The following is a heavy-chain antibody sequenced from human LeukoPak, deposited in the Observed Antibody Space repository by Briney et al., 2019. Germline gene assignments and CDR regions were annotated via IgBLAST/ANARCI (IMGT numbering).Heavy chain of an antibody. CDR3: ARSKLDYDFWSGHLLFDI. J-gene: IGHJ3*02. V-gene: IGHV4-59*01. CDR1: GGSISSYY. Sequence: SETLSLTCTVSGGSISSYYWSWIRQPPGKGLEWIGYIYYSGSTNYNPSLKSRVTISVDTSKNRFSLKLSSVTAADTAVYYCARSKLDYDFWSGHLLFDIWGQGTMVTVSS. CDR2: IYYSGST. D-gene: IGHD3-3*01.